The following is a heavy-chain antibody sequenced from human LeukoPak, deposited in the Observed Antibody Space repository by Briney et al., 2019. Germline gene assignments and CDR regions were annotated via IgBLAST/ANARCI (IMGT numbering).Heavy chain of an antibody. D-gene: IGHD3-22*01. CDR2: IIPMFGTA. V-gene: IGHV1-69*13. CDR3: ARSQYYYDSSGQPYYYYYYMDV. Sequence: EASVKVSCKASGGTFSSYVITWVRQAPGQGLEWMGGIIPMFGTADYAQKFQGRVTITADESTSTAYMQLSSLRSEDTAVYYCARSQYYYDSSGQPYYYYYYMDVWGKGTTVTISS. J-gene: IGHJ6*03. CDR1: GGTFSSYV.